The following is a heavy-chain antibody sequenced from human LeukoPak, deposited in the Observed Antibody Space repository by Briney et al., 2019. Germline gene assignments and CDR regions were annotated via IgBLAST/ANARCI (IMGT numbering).Heavy chain of an antibody. V-gene: IGHV3-74*01. J-gene: IGHJ4*02. Sequence: PGGSLRLSCAASEFTFRSYWMHWVRQAPGKGLVWVSRINSDGSSTNYADSVKGRFTISRDNAKNSLYLQMNSLRAEDTAVYYCARDQPGDHDYWGQGTLVTVSS. CDR1: EFTFRSYW. CDR2: INSDGSST. CDR3: ARDQPGDHDY. D-gene: IGHD4-17*01.